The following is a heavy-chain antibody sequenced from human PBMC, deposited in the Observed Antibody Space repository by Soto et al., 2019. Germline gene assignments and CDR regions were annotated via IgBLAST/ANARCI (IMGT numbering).Heavy chain of an antibody. CDR2: ISAYNGNT. D-gene: IGHD2-15*01. CDR3: ARDSCSGGSCYSGSRWFDP. Sequence: ASVKVSCKASGYTFTSYGISWVRQAPGQGLEWMGWISAYNGNTNYAQKLQGRVTMTTDTSTSTAYMELRSLRSDDTAVYYCARDSCSGGSCYSGSRWFDPWGQGTLVTVSS. CDR1: GYTFTSYG. J-gene: IGHJ5*02. V-gene: IGHV1-18*01.